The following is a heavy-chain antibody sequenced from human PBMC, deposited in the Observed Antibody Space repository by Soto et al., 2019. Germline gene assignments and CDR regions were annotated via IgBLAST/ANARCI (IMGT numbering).Heavy chain of an antibody. D-gene: IGHD2-21*02. CDR1: GASFTSPEHY. V-gene: IGHV4-30-4*01. J-gene: IGHJ5*02. CDR2: IYYGGST. Sequence: LSLTCSVSGASFTSPEHYWTWIRQSPGKGLEWIGYIYYGGSTVYNPSLKGRSTVSLDTSKKQFSLNLTSVTAADTAVYFCASGRYCLSGDCFQNWFDPLGQGTLVTVSS. CDR3: ASGRYCLSGDCFQNWFDP.